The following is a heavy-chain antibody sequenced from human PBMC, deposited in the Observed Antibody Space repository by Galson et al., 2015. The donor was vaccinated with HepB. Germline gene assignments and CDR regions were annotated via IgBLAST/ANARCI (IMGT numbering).Heavy chain of an antibody. CDR1: GYTLTNYH. CDR2: IFAGGGST. Sequence: SVKVSCKASGYTLTNYHFHWVRQAPGQGPEWMGKIFAGGGSTRYAERFQGSVTLTRDSSTSTIYMEVSSLRSDDTAVYYCARETPDTYYFEDWGQGTLVTVTS. D-gene: IGHD2-15*01. CDR3: ARETPDTYYFED. J-gene: IGHJ4*02. V-gene: IGHV1-46*01.